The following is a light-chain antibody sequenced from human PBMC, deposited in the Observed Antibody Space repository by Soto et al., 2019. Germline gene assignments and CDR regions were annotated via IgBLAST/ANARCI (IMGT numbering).Light chain of an antibody. CDR2: KAS. CDR3: PPYNDNLM. CDR1: QSISSW. Sequence: DIQMTQSPSTLSASVGDRVTITCRASQSISSWLAWFQQKPGTAPKLLIYKASTLQSGVPSRFSGSGSGTEFTLTIICLQPADSATYYCPPYNDNLMFGQGTKVQIK. V-gene: IGKV1-5*03. J-gene: IGKJ1*01.